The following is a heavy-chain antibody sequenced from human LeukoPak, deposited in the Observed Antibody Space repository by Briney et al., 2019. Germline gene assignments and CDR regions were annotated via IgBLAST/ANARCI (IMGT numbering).Heavy chain of an antibody. Sequence: GGSLRLSCAASGFTFSGSAMHWVRQASGKGLEWVGRIRSKANSYATAYAASVKGRFTISRDDSKSTAYLQMNSLKTEDTAVYYCTRQRDYYYYYMDVWGKGTTVTVSS. CDR3: TRQRDYYYYYMDV. V-gene: IGHV3-73*01. J-gene: IGHJ6*03. CDR1: GFTFSGSA. CDR2: IRSKANSYAT.